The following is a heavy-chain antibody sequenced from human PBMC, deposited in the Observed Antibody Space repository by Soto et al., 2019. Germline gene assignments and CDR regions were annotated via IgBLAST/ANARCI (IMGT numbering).Heavy chain of an antibody. CDR3: ARRVVPAALGL. Sequence: QVQLQQWGAGLLKPSETLSLTCAVYGGSFSRYYWSWIRQPPGKGLEWIGEIHLAGSTKYNPSLKGRVTISLDTSKNQFSLKLTSVTAADTAVYYCARRVVPAALGLWGRGTLVTVSS. D-gene: IGHD2-2*01. CDR1: GGSFSRYY. V-gene: IGHV4-34*02. CDR2: IHLAGST. J-gene: IGHJ2*01.